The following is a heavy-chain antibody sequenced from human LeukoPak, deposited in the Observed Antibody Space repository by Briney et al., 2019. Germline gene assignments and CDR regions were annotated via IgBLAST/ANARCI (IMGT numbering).Heavy chain of an antibody. CDR2: ILCSGST. V-gene: IGHV4-39*01. J-gene: IGHJ4*02. CDR3: VRRVAGSGYRDY. CDR1: GGSISSSRHY. D-gene: IGHD3-22*01. Sequence: SETLSLTCTVSGGSISSSRHYWGWIRQPPGKGLEWIGNILCSGSTNYNPSLKSRVTISVDTSKNQFSLKLSSVTAADTAEYYCVRRVAGSGYRDYWGQGTLVTVSS.